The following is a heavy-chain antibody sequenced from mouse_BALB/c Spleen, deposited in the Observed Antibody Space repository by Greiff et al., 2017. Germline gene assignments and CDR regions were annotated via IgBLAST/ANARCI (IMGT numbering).Heavy chain of an antibody. J-gene: IGHJ4*01. V-gene: IGHV2-6-7*01. Sequence: VQVVESGPGLVAPSQSLSITCTVSGFSLTGYGVNWVRQPPGKGLEWLGMIWGDGSTDYNSALKSRLSISKDNSKSQVFLKMNSLQTDDTARYYCARNYYYRRMDYWGQGTSVTVSA. CDR1: GFSLTGYG. CDR3: ARNYYYRRMDY. D-gene: IGHD1-1*01. CDR2: IWGDGST.